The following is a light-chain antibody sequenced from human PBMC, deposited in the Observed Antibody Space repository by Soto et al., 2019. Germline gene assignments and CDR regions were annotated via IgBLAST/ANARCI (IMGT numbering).Light chain of an antibody. Sequence: EIVLTQSSGTLSLSPGERATLSCRASQSVGNYLAWYQQKPGQAPRLLIYGASSRATGIPDRFSGSGSGTDFTLTISRLEPEDFAVYYCQQYGTFRTFGQGTKVEIK. CDR3: QQYGTFRT. V-gene: IGKV3-20*01. J-gene: IGKJ1*01. CDR1: QSVGNY. CDR2: GAS.